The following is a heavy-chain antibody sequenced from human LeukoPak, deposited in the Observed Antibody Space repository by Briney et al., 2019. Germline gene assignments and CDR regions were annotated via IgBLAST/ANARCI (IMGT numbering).Heavy chain of an antibody. CDR3: ARDGGLLWFGEFRGYFDY. J-gene: IGHJ4*02. CDR1: GYTFTSYG. CDR2: ISAYNGNT. V-gene: IGHV1-18*01. Sequence: GASVKVSCKASGYTFTSYGISWVRQAPGQGLEWMGWISAYNGNTNYAQKLQGRVTMTTDTSTSTAHMELRSLRSDDTAVYYCARDGGLLWFGEFRGYFDYWGQGTLVTVSS. D-gene: IGHD3-10*01.